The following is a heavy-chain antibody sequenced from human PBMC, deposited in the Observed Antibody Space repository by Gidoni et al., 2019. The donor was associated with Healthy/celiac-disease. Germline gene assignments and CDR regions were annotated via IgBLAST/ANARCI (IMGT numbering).Heavy chain of an antibody. CDR1: GGSFSGYY. J-gene: IGHJ6*02. Sequence: QVQLQQWGAGLLKPSETLSLTCAVHGGSFSGYYWSWIRQPPGKGLEWIGEINHSGSTNYNPSLKSRVTISVDTSKNQFSLKLSSVTAADTAVYYCARVDRYYYYGMDVWGQGTTVTVSS. CDR2: INHSGST. D-gene: IGHD2-2*03. V-gene: IGHV4-34*01. CDR3: ARVDRYYYYGMDV.